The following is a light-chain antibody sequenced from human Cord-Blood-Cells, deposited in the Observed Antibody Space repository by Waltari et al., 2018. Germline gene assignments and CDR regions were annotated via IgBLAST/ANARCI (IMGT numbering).Light chain of an antibody. CDR1: SGSIASNY. CDR2: EDN. J-gene: IGLJ3*02. V-gene: IGLV6-57*01. CDR3: QSYDSSNQV. Sequence: NFMLTQPHSVSESPGKTVTISCPRSSGSIASNYVQRYQHRPGSSPTTVIYEDNQRPPGVPDRFSGSIDSSSNSASLTISGLKTEDEADYYCQSYDSSNQVFGGGTKLTVL.